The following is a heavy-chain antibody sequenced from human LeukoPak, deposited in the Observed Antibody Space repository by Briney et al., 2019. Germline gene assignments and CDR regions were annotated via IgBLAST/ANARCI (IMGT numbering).Heavy chain of an antibody. CDR1: GFTFYDYA. Sequence: GGSLRLSCAASGFTFYDYAMHWVRQAPGKGLEWVSGMSWNSGSIGYADSVKGRFTISRDNAKNSLYLQMNSLRAEDTALYYCAKDLEGGSGYASSGYFSWGQGTLVTVSS. V-gene: IGHV3-9*01. CDR3: AKDLEGGSGYASSGYFS. J-gene: IGHJ4*02. D-gene: IGHD3-22*01. CDR2: MSWNSGSI.